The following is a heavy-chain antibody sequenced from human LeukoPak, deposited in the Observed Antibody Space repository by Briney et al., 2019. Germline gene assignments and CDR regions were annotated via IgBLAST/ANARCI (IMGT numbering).Heavy chain of an antibody. V-gene: IGHV1-69*13. CDR1: GGTFSNYP. D-gene: IGHD5-24*01. Sequence: SVKVPCKASGGTFSNYPIIWVRQAPGRGLEWLRGIIPIYGTANYALMFQGRITLSAHESTATAYMELRNLTSDDTAMYFCATHTGGYNYWWFDIWGQGTLVSVSS. CDR3: ATHTGGYNYWWFDI. J-gene: IGHJ5*02. CDR2: IIPIYGTA.